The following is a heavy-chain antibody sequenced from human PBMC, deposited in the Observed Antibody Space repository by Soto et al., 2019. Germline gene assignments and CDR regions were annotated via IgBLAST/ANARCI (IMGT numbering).Heavy chain of an antibody. CDR2: MWYDGSNT. J-gene: IGHJ5*02. D-gene: IGHD6-13*01. V-gene: IGHV3-33*01. Sequence: AGGSLRLSCAASGFSLSIYGMHWVRQAPGEGLEWVALMWYDGSNTYYADSVKGRFTISRDNSKNTLYLQMNSLRAEDTAVYYCARMSVAAGTNWFNPWGQGTLVTVS. CDR1: GFSLSIYG. CDR3: ARMSVAAGTNWFNP.